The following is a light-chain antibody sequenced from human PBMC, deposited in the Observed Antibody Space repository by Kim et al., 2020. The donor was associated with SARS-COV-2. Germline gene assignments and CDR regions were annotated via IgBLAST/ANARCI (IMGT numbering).Light chain of an antibody. V-gene: IGKV4-1*01. J-gene: IGKJ1*01. CDR3: QQYYSTPRT. CDR1: QSVLYHYNNKSY. Sequence: ANNNWKSSQSVLYHYNNKSYLAWYQQKPGQPPKLLIYWASTRESGVPDRFSGSGSGTDFTLTISSLQAEDVAVYYCQQYYSTPRTFGQGTKVDIK. CDR2: WAS.